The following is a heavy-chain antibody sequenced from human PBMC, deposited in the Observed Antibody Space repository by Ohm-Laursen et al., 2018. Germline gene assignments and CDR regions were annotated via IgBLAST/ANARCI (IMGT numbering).Heavy chain of an antibody. CDR1: GFTFDDYA. CDR2: ISRNSGSI. J-gene: IGHJ6*02. Sequence: SLRLSCAAPGFTFDDYAMHWVRQAPGKGLEWVSGISRNSGSIGYADSVKGRFTISRDNAKNSLYLQMNSLRAEDTALYYCAKGGVDISFYFAMDVWGQGTTVTVSS. D-gene: IGHD3-3*01. CDR3: AKGGVDISFYFAMDV. V-gene: IGHV3-9*01.